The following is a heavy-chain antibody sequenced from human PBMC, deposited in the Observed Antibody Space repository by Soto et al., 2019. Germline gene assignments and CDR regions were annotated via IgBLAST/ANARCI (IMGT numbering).Heavy chain of an antibody. Sequence: VGSLRLPWAASGFSFSSYSRNCVRQAPGKGLEWVSSISSSSSYIHYADSVKGRFTISRDNAKNSLYLQMNSLRVEDTAVYYCARDHESAVVVVAATYDYWGQGTLVTVSS. CDR2: ISSSSSYI. V-gene: IGHV3-21*01. J-gene: IGHJ4*02. D-gene: IGHD2-15*01. CDR1: GFSFSSYS. CDR3: ARDHESAVVVVAATYDY.